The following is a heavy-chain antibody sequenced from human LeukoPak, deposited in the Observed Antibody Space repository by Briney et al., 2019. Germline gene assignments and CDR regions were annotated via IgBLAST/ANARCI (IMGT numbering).Heavy chain of an antibody. CDR2: FYTSGRT. CDR1: GGFISSYY. D-gene: IGHD4-23*01. J-gene: IGHJ5*02. CDR3: ARGPDYGGNPNWFAP. V-gene: IGHV4-4*07. Sequence: SETLSLICTVCGGFISSYYWSWIRQPAGKGLEGIRRFYTSGRTNFNPSLKSPVTTSVDTPKNQSSLKLSSVTAADTAVSYCARGPDYGGNPNWFAPWGQGTLVTVSS.